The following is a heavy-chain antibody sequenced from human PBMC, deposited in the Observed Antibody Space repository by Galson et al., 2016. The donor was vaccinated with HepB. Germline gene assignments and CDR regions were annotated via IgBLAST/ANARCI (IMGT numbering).Heavy chain of an antibody. V-gene: IGHV4-61*01. CDR2: VFYDERT. CDR3: AKIGWGGDS. J-gene: IGHJ4*02. CDR1: GASISSPTSF. D-gene: IGHD3-10*01. Sequence: TLSLTCSVSGASISSPTSFWTWIRQPPGKGLEWIGFVFYDERTVYDPSFKSRVTISLDTSNNQFSLKLTSVTTADTAVYYCAKIGWGGDSWGPGALVAVSS.